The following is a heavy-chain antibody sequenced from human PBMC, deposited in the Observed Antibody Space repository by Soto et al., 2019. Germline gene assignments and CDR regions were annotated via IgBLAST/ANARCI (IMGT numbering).Heavy chain of an antibody. J-gene: IGHJ3*02. CDR1: GGSISSSNW. V-gene: IGHV4-4*02. D-gene: IGHD2-2*02. CDR2: IYHSGST. CDR3: ARGGIVVVPAAIDHDAFDI. Sequence: QVQLQESGPGLVKPSGTLSLTCAVSGGSISSSNWWSWVRQPPGKGLEWIGEIYHSGSTNYNPYLKSRVTISVDKSKNQFSLKLSSVTAADTAVYYCARGGIVVVPAAIDHDAFDIWGQGTMVTVSS.